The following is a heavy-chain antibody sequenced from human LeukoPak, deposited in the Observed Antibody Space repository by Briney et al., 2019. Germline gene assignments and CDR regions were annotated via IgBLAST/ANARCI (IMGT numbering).Heavy chain of an antibody. Sequence: SQTLSLTCTVSGGSISSGGYYWSWIRQHPGKGLEWIGYIYYSGSTYYNPSLKSRVTISVDTSKNQFSLKLSSVTAADTAVYYCVRAPQIAAAGTGKGFDPWGQGTLVTVSS. V-gene: IGHV4-31*03. CDR3: VRAPQIAAAGTGKGFDP. CDR1: GGSISSGGYY. D-gene: IGHD6-13*01. CDR2: IYYSGST. J-gene: IGHJ5*02.